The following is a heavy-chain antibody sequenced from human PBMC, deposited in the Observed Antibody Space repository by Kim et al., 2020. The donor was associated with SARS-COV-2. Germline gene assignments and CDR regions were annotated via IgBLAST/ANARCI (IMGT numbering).Heavy chain of an antibody. CDR3: AKDGVATLGGNSGYFDY. Sequence: GGSLRLSCAASGFTFDDYTMHWVRQAPGKGLEWVSLISWDGGSTYYADSVKGRFTISRDNSKNSLYLQMNSLRTEDTALYYCAKDGVATLGGNSGYFDYWGQGTLVTVSS. CDR1: GFTFDDYT. D-gene: IGHD5-12*01. CDR2: ISWDGGST. V-gene: IGHV3-43*01. J-gene: IGHJ4*02.